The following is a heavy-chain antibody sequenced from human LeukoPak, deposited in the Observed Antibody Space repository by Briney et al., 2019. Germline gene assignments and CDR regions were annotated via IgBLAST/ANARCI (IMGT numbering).Heavy chain of an antibody. V-gene: IGHV4-61*10. D-gene: IGHD3-9*01. Sequence: SETRSLTCTVSGGSISSGSYYWSWIRQPAGKELEWIGRIYNSGSTNYNPSLKSRVTISVDTSKNQFALKLSSVTAADTAVYYCARALGDILTGYAGSDAFDIWGQGTMVTVSS. CDR3: ARALGDILTGYAGSDAFDI. J-gene: IGHJ3*02. CDR1: GGSISSGSYY. CDR2: IYNSGST.